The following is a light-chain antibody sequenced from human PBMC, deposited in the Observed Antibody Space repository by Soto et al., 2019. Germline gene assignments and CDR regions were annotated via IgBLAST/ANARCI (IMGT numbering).Light chain of an antibody. Sequence: QSVLTQPASVSGSPGQSITISCTGTSSDVGGYSYVSWYQQHPGKAPKLIIYDVSNRPSGVSNRFSGSKSGNTASLTISGLQAEYEADYYCCSYTSSSTLVFGRGTKLTVL. CDR2: DVS. V-gene: IGLV2-14*03. CDR1: SSDVGGYSY. J-gene: IGLJ2*01. CDR3: CSYTSSSTLV.